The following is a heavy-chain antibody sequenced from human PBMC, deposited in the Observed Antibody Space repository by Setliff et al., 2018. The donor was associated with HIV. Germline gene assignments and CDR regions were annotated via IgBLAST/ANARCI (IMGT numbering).Heavy chain of an antibody. J-gene: IGHJ4*02. D-gene: IGHD4-17*01. Sequence: ASVKVSCKASGYTFTGYYLHWVRQAPGQGLEWMGRINPIGGGTNYAQRFQGRVTMTRDTSISTFYMEVTRLTSDDTAVYYCARDRGRYGDYRDFDYWGQGALVTVSS. CDR2: INPIGGGT. CDR3: ARDRGRYGDYRDFDY. V-gene: IGHV1-2*06. CDR1: GYTFTGYY.